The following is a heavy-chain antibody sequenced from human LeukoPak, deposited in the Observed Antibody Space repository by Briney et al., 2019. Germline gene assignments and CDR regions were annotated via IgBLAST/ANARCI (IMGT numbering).Heavy chain of an antibody. D-gene: IGHD3-16*02. CDR1: GFTFSSYA. V-gene: IGHV3-23*01. J-gene: IGHJ4*02. Sequence: GGSLRLSCAASGFTFSSYAMTWVRQAAGKGLEWVSTIGASGGSTYYADSVKGRFTTSRDNSKNTLYLQMNSLRADDTAVYYCAKGRYMIAFGGVIRTSDYWGQGTLVTVSS. CDR2: IGASGGST. CDR3: AKGRYMIAFGGVIRTSDY.